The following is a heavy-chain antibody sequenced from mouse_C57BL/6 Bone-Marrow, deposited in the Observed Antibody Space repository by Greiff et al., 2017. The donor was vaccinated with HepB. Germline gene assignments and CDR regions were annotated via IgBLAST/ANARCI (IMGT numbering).Heavy chain of an antibody. D-gene: IGHD1-1*01. V-gene: IGHV1-76*01. CDR3: ARRNYGSSYWYFDV. Sequence: QVQLQQSGAELVRPGASVKLSCKASGYTFTDYYINWVKQRPGQGLEWIARIYPGSGNTYYNEKFTGKATLTAEKSYSTAYMQLSSLTAEDSAVYVCARRNYGSSYWYFDVWGTVTTVTVSS. CDR2: IYPGSGNT. CDR1: GYTFTDYY. J-gene: IGHJ1*03.